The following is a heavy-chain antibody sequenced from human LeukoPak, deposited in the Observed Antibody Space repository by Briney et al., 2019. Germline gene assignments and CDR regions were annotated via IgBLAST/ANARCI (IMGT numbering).Heavy chain of an antibody. CDR2: VSGSGDTT. Sequence: GGSLRLSCAASGFTFSGYAMSWVRQAPGKGLEWVSVVSGSGDTTYYADSVKGRFTISRDNSKNTLYLQMNSLRAEDTAVYYCAKSSSGWSGYDYWGQGTLVTVSS. D-gene: IGHD6-19*01. CDR1: GFTFSGYA. CDR3: AKSSSGWSGYDY. V-gene: IGHV3-23*01. J-gene: IGHJ4*02.